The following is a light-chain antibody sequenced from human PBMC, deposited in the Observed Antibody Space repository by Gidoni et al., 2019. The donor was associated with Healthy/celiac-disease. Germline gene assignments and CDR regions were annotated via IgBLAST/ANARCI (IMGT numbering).Light chain of an antibody. CDR2: DAS. J-gene: IGKJ4*01. CDR1: QSVSSY. V-gene: IGKV3-11*01. Sequence: EHVLTQSPATLSLSPGERATLSCRASQSVSSYLAWYQQKPCQAPRLLIYDASNRATGIPARFSSSGSGTVFTLTSSSLYPEVFAVYYCQQRSDWPPLFGGGTKVEIK. CDR3: QQRSDWPPL.